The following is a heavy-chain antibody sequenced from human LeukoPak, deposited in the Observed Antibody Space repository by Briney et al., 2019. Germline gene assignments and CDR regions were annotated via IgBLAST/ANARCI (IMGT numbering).Heavy chain of an antibody. CDR3: ARSPDILTGENFDY. D-gene: IGHD3-9*01. CDR1: GGTFSSYA. J-gene: IGHJ4*02. CDR2: INLNSGGT. V-gene: IGHV1-2*02. Sequence: ASVKVSCKASGGTFSSYAISWVRQAPGQGLEWMGWINLNSGGTNDAQKFQDRGTMTRDTSISTAYMELSRLRSDDTAVYYCARSPDILTGENFDYWGQGTLVTVSS.